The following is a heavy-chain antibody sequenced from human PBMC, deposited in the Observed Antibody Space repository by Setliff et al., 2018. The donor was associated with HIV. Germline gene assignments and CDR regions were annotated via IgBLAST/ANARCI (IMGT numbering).Heavy chain of an antibody. CDR3: ARVVHSNYYDSSGYADY. CDR1: GYSIGSGSF. D-gene: IGHD3-22*01. J-gene: IGHJ4*02. Sequence: PSETLSLTCAVSGYSIGSGSFWGWIRQPPGKGLEWIATIPHNGGTYYNPDPSLTGRVTISVDTSKNQFSLKLSSVTAADTAVYYCARVVHSNYYDSSGYADYWGQGTLVTVSS. V-gene: IGHV4-38-2*01. CDR2: IPHNGGT.